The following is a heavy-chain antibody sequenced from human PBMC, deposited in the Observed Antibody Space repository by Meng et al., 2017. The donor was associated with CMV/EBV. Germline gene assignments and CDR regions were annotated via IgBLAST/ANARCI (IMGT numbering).Heavy chain of an antibody. J-gene: IGHJ4*02. Sequence: SCKASGFTFSDYYMSWVRQAPGKGLEWVGRIKSKTDGGTTDYAAPVKGRFTISRDDSKNTLYLQMNSLKTEDTAVYYCTTLYYYDSSGLNYWGQGTLVTVSS. V-gene: IGHV3-15*01. CDR3: TTLYYYDSSGLNY. CDR2: IKSKTDGGTT. D-gene: IGHD3-22*01. CDR1: GFTFSDYY.